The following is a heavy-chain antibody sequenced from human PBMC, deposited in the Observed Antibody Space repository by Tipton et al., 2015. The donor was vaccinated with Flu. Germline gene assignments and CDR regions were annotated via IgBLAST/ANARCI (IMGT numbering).Heavy chain of an antibody. D-gene: IGHD6-6*01. CDR1: GGSISSRSYY. CDR3: ARGQYNSSAKSFDY. V-gene: IGHV4-39*07. Sequence: GLVKPSETLSLSCTFSGGSISSRSYYWAWIRQPPGKGLEWIGSIYQSWNAYYNPTLKSRVTISVDTSKNQFSLKLSSVTAADTAVYYCARGQYNSSAKSFDYWGQGTLVTVSS. CDR2: IYQSWNA. J-gene: IGHJ4*02.